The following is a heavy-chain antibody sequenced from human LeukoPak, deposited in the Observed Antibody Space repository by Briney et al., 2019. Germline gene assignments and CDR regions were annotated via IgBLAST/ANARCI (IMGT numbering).Heavy chain of an antibody. V-gene: IGHV3-43*01. J-gene: IGHJ4*02. CDR3: AKGD. Sequence: PGGSLRLSCAASGFIFDDYTMRWVRQTPGKGLEWVSLITWEGGTTYYADSVKGRFTISRDNSKNSLYLQMDSLRTEDGALYYCAKGDWGQGTLVTVSS. CDR1: GFIFDDYT. CDR2: ITWEGGTT.